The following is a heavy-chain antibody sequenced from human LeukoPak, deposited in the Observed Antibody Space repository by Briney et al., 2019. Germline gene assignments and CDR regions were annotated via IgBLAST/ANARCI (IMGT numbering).Heavy chain of an antibody. J-gene: IGHJ3*02. Sequence: PSETLSLTCTVSGGSIGTSHYYWGWLRQPPGKGLEWIGSVYFSGATNYNPSLKSRVTISVDTSKNQFSLKLSSVTAADTAVYFCARGPYSYDSSGAFDIWGQGTMVTVSS. D-gene: IGHD3-22*01. CDR1: GGSIGTSHYY. V-gene: IGHV4-39*07. CDR3: ARGPYSYDSSGAFDI. CDR2: VYFSGAT.